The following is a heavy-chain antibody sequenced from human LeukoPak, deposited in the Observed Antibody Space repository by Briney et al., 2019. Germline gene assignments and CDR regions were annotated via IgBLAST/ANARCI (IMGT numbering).Heavy chain of an antibody. D-gene: IGHD2-21*01. CDR1: GGSISSYY. Sequence: PSETLCLTCTVSGGSISSYYWSWIRQPPGKGLEWIGEINHSGSTNYNPSLKSRVTISVDTSKNQFSLKLSPVTAADTAVYYCARDGDAFDYWGQGTLVTVSS. V-gene: IGHV4-34*01. CDR3: ARDGDAFDY. J-gene: IGHJ4*02. CDR2: INHSGST.